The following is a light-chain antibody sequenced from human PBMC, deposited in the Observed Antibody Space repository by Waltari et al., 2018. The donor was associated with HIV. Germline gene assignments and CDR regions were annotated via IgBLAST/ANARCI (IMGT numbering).Light chain of an antibody. Sequence: SYDLTQPPSVSVSSGQTATVTCSGFNLGHKYVSWYQQRSGQSPVLVIYQDTKRPPGIPERFFGSTSENTATLTINETQPLDEAHYSCQAWDSGTIVFGGGTSLTVL. J-gene: IGLJ3*02. CDR2: QDT. CDR3: QAWDSGTIV. CDR1: NLGHKY. V-gene: IGLV3-1*01.